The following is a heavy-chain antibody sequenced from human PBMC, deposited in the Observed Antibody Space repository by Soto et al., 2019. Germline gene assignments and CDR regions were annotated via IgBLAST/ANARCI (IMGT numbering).Heavy chain of an antibody. CDR3: ARALVAGHNDY. J-gene: IGHJ4*02. CDR2: ISSGGSTI. D-gene: IGHD6-19*01. CDR1: GFTLSIYE. V-gene: IGHV3-48*03. Sequence: EVQLVESGGGLVQPGGSLRLSCVVSGFTLSIYEMNWVRQAPGKGLEWVSYISSGGSTIYYADSVKGRFTISRDYAKNSLYLQMNSLRAEDTAVYYCARALVAGHNDYWGQGTLVTVSS.